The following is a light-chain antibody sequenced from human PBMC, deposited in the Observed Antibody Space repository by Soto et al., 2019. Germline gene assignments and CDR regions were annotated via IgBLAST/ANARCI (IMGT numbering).Light chain of an antibody. CDR3: QQDSSWPLT. CDR1: QSVSSSY. Sequence: EIVFTQSPGTLCLSPGERATLSCGASQSVSSSYLAWYQQKPGQAPRLLIYVASIRATGVPATFSGSGSGTEFTLSISSLQSEHLGVYYCQQDSSWPLTFGGGTKVDNK. CDR2: VAS. J-gene: IGKJ4*01. V-gene: IGKV3-20*01.